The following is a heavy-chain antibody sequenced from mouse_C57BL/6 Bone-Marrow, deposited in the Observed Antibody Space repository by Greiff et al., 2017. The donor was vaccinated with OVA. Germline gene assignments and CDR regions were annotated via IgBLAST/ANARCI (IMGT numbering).Heavy chain of an antibody. CDR2: IHPNSGST. Sequence: VQLQQPGAELVKPGASVKLSCKASGYTFTSYWMHWVKQRPGQGLEWIGMIHPNSGSTNYNEKFKSKATLTVDKSSSTAYMQLSSLTSEDSAVYYCARGKGYYYGSFDCWGQGTTLTVSS. CDR1: GYTFTSYW. V-gene: IGHV1-64*01. J-gene: IGHJ2*01. CDR3: ARGKGYYYGSFDC. D-gene: IGHD1-1*01.